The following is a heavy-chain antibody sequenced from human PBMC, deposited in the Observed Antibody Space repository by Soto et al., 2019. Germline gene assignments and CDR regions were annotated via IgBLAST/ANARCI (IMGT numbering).Heavy chain of an antibody. J-gene: IGHJ6*02. V-gene: IGHV4-59*08. D-gene: IGHD3-10*01. CDR3: VRQGFGALHGIVDV. Sequence: QVQLQESGPGLVKPSETLSLTCTVSGDSVSSYKWSWIRQTPGKGLEWIGYIDNNGGTSYNPSLRSRVTMSVDTSTKQFSLRLNSVTAADTAVYYGVRQGFGALHGIVDVWGQGTTVTVSS. CDR1: GDSVSSYK. CDR2: IDNNGGT.